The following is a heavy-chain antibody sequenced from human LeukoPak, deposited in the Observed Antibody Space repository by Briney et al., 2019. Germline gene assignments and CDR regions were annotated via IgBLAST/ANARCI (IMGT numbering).Heavy chain of an antibody. V-gene: IGHV4-31*03. J-gene: IGHJ5*02. D-gene: IGHD2-8*01. Sequence: PSETLSLTCTVSGCSISSCNYVWNWIRQHPGKGLEWIGYIYYRGNTKYNPSLESRLIISVDTSKNEFSLKLSSVTAADTAVYYCVRDDCINGVCFYHFDPWGQGTLVTVSS. CDR2: IYYRGNT. CDR1: GCSISSCNYV. CDR3: VRDDCINGVCFYHFDP.